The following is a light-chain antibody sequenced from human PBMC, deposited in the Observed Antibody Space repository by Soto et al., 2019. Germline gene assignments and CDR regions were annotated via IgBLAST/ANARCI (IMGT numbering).Light chain of an antibody. CDR3: QHYVTSLTT. CDR1: QSVTSNY. J-gene: IGKJ5*01. CDR2: GES. Sequence: VLTQSPGTLSLSPGDSATLSCGDSQSVTSNYLAWYQQKPGQAPRLLIFGESIRVTGIPDRFIGSGSGTDLNLTITRLEPEDFAVYYCQHYVTSLTTFGQGTRLEIK. V-gene: IGKV3-20*01.